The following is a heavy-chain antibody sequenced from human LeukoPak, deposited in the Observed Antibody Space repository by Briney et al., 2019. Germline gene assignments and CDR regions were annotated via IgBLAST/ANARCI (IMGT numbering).Heavy chain of an antibody. D-gene: IGHD2-15*01. Sequence: SETLSLTCTVSGGSISSYYWSWIRQPPGKGLEWIGYIYYSGSTNYNPSLKSRVTISVDTSKNQFSLKLSSVTAADTAVYYCARAFVYCSGGSCYWGWFDPWGQGTLVTVSS. CDR1: GGSISSYY. V-gene: IGHV4-59*01. J-gene: IGHJ5*02. CDR2: IYYSGST. CDR3: ARAFVYCSGGSCYWGWFDP.